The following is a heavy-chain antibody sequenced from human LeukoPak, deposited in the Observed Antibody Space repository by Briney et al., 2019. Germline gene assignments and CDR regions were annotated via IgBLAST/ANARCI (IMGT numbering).Heavy chain of an antibody. V-gene: IGHV4-31*01. CDR2: IYYSGRT. J-gene: IGHJ4*02. CDR3: ARDVGDWSYFDY. Sequence: SETLSLTCTVSGGSISNGVYYWSWIRQHPGKGLEWIGHIYYSGRTYYNPSLKSQVTISVDTSKNQFSLKLSSVTAADTAVYYCARDVGDWSYFDYWGQGTLVTVSS. D-gene: IGHD1-26*01. CDR1: GGSISNGVYY.